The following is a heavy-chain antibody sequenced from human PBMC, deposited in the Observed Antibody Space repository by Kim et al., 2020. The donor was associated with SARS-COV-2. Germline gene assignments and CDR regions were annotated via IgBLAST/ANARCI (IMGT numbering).Heavy chain of an antibody. D-gene: IGHD6-19*01. Sequence: LKSRVTISVDTSKNHFSLKLSSVTAADTAVYYCASPGTGYSSGIYWYFDLWGRGTLVTVSS. J-gene: IGHJ2*01. CDR3: ASPGTGYSSGIYWYFDL. V-gene: IGHV4-39*01.